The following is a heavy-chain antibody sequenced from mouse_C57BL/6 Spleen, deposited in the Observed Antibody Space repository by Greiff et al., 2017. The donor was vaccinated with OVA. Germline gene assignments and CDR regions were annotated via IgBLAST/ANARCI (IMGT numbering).Heavy chain of an antibody. D-gene: IGHD1-1*01. V-gene: IGHV1-54*01. Sequence: SGAELVRPGTSVKVSCKASGYAFTNYLIEWVKQRPGQGLEWIGVINPGSGGTNYNEKFKGKATLTADKYSSTAYMQLSSRTSEDAAVDFCARSGYYDYFDYWGQGTTRTGSS. CDR2: INPGSGGT. CDR3: ARSGYYDYFDY. CDR1: GYAFTNYL. J-gene: IGHJ2*01.